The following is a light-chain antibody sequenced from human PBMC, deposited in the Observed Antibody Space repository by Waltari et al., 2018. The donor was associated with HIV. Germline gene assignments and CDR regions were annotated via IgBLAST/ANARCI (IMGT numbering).Light chain of an antibody. CDR2: ANV. CDR3: QSYDSSLSGVV. Sequence: SVLPQPPSLSAAPGLSATISCTGNFANIGAGYVVHWYHCPPGAASRLLVYANVKRPSGVPDRFLASRSGSSASLAISRLQAEDEADYYCQSYDSSLSGVVFGGGTRLTVL. CDR1: FANIGAGYV. J-gene: IGLJ2*01. V-gene: IGLV1-40*01.